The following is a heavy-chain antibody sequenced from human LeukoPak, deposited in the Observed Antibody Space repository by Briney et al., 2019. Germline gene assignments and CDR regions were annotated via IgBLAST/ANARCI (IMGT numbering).Heavy chain of an antibody. V-gene: IGHV4-59*01. CDR1: GASISSSY. J-gene: IGHJ4*02. CDR3: ARGFFDSRGYSNPFDC. CDR2: LYHTGST. D-gene: IGHD3-22*01. Sequence: PSETLSLTCTVSGASISSSYWSWIRQSPGKGLEWIGYLYHTGSTKYNPSLESRVTMSVDRSKNRFSLKLTSVTAADTAVYYCARGFFDSRGYSNPFDCWGKGVRVTVSS.